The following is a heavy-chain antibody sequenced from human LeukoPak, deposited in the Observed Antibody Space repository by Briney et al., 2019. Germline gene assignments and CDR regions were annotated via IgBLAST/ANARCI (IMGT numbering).Heavy chain of an antibody. CDR2: ISASGATT. D-gene: IGHD6-19*01. J-gene: IGHJ4*02. V-gene: IGHV3-23*01. Sequence: GGSLRLSCAASGFSFSSYAMSWVRQAPGKGLEWVSGISASGATTYYADSVKGRFTISRDNSKNTLNVQMNSLRAEDTAVYYCAKDRTPLSLIPVAGDFDYWGQGTLVTVSS. CDR1: GFSFSSYA. CDR3: AKDRTPLSLIPVAGDFDY.